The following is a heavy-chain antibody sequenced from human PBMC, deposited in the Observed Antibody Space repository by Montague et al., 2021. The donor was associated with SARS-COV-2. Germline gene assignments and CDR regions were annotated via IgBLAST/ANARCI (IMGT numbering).Heavy chain of an antibody. V-gene: IGHV4-39*07. CDR2: IHYSGST. Sequence: SETLSLTCTVSGVSISSAHYCWDWVRQTPGKGLEWIGSIHYSGSTYYNPSLKSRVSISVDTSKNQFSLKLSSVTAADTAVYYCARYGSYFEHWGQGTLVTVSS. J-gene: IGHJ4*02. CDR1: GVSISSAHYC. D-gene: IGHD1-26*01. CDR3: ARYGSYFEH.